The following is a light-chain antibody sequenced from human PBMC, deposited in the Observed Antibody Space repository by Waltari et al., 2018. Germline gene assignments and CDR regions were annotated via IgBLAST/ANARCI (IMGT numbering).Light chain of an antibody. V-gene: IGLV2-23*02. Sequence: QSALTQPASVSGSPGQSITISCSGSRSDIGSYSLVSWYQQHPGKAPKLMIYEVTKRPSGVSDRFSGSKSGNTAYLTISGLQADDEAHYHCCSYAGSSTFEIFGGGTKVTVL. CDR3: CSYAGSSTFEI. J-gene: IGLJ2*01. CDR2: EVT. CDR1: RSDIGSYSL.